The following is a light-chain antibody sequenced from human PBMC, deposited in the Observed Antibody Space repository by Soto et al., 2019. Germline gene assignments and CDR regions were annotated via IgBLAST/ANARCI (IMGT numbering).Light chain of an antibody. J-gene: IGKJ4*01. V-gene: IGKV1-5*03. CDR2: KAS. CDR3: QQHANYPIT. Sequence: GYRVTSTCRASRNIGSWLAWYQQKAGKAPNLLIYKASTLETGVPSRFSGSASGTEFTLTISSLQPDDFATYYCQQHANYPITFGGGTKVDIK. CDR1: RNIGSW.